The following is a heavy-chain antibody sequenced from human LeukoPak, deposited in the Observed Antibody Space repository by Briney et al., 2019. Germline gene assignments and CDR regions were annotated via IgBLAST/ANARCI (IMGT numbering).Heavy chain of an antibody. D-gene: IGHD3-10*01. J-gene: IGHJ6*02. V-gene: IGHV3-74*01. CDR3: AREKPADYGSESYDLQYYYFGMDV. Sequence: QPGGSLRLSCAASEFTLSNYWMHWVRQAPGKGLVWVSRINNDGSSTSYADSVKGRFTVSRDNAKSTVYLQMISLGDEDTAVYYCAREKPADYGSESYDLQYYYFGMDVWGQGTTVTVSS. CDR1: EFTLSNYW. CDR2: INNDGSST.